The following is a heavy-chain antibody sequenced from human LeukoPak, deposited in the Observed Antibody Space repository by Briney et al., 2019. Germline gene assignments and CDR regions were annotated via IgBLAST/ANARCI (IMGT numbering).Heavy chain of an antibody. CDR2: ISGSGGST. CDR3: AKDGSFYCSSTSCPEYFQH. J-gene: IGHJ1*01. D-gene: IGHD2-2*01. CDR1: GFTFSSYA. Sequence: GGSLRLSCAASGFTFSSYAMSWVRQAPGKGLEWVSAISGSGGSTYYADSVKGRFTISRDNSKNTLYLQMNSLRAEDTAVYYCAKDGSFYCSSTSCPEYFQHWGQGTLATVSS. V-gene: IGHV3-23*01.